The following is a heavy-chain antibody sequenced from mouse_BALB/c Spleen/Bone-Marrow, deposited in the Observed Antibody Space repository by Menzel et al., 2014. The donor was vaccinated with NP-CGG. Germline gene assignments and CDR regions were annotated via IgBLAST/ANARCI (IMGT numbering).Heavy chain of an antibody. CDR1: GITFRNFG. V-gene: IGHV5-17*02. Sequence: EVHLVESGGGLVQPGGSRKLSCAASGITFRNFGMHWVRQAPEKGMEWVAYISSGSSTIYYADTLKGRFTISRDNPKNTLFLQMTSLRSEDTAMYYCARIGRARGYAMDYWVKEPQSPSPQ. CDR3: ARIGRARGYAMDY. D-gene: IGHD3-3*01. J-gene: IGHJ4*01. CDR2: ISSGSSTI.